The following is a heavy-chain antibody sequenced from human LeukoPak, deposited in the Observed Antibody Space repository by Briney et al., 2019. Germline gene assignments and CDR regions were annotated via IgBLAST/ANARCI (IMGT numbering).Heavy chain of an antibody. CDR2: IYSGGST. CDR1: GFTVSSNY. CDR3: ARVLSSSWYSP. J-gene: IGHJ5*02. Sequence: HPGGSLRLSCAASGFTVSSNYMSWVRQAPGKGLEWVSVIYSGGSTYYADSVKGRFTISRDNSKNTLYLQMNSLRAEDTAVYYCARVLSSSWYSPWGQGTLVTVSS. D-gene: IGHD6-13*01. V-gene: IGHV3-53*01.